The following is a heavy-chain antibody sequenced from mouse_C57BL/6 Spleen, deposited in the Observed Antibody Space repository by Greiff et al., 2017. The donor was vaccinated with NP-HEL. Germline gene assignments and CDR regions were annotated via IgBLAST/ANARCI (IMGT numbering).Heavy chain of an antibody. CDR1: GYTFTSYG. Sequence: QVQLKQSGAELARPGASVKLSCKASGYTFTSYGISWVKQRTGQGLEWIGEIYPRSGNTYYNEKFKGKATLTADKSSSTAYMELRSLTSEDSAVYFCARLGLYGSSYSDVWGTGTTVTVSS. J-gene: IGHJ1*03. CDR3: ARLGLYGSSYSDV. D-gene: IGHD1-1*01. CDR2: IYPRSGNT. V-gene: IGHV1-81*01.